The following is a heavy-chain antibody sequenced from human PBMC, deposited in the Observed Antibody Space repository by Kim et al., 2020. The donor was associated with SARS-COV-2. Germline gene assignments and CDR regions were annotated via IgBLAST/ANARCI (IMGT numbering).Heavy chain of an antibody. CDR3: ARDSTDYYYGMDV. Sequence: YAQKLQGRVTMTTDTSTGTAYMELRSLRSDDTAVYYCARDSTDYYYGMDVWGQGTTVTVSS. J-gene: IGHJ6*02. V-gene: IGHV1-18*01. D-gene: IGHD3-3*02.